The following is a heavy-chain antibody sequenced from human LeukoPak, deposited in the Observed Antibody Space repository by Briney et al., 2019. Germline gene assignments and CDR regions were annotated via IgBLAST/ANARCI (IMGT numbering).Heavy chain of an antibody. CDR1: GFTFDDYA. CDR3: VKVGGSGSSTSSFDY. V-gene: IGHV3-9*01. CDR2: ISWNSGSI. Sequence: GRSLRLSCAASGFTFDDYAMHWVRQAPGKGLEWVSGISWNSGSIGYADSVKGRFTISRDNAKNSLYLQMNSLRAEDTALYYCVKVGGSGSSTSSFDYWGQGTLVTVSS. J-gene: IGHJ4*02. D-gene: IGHD2-2*01.